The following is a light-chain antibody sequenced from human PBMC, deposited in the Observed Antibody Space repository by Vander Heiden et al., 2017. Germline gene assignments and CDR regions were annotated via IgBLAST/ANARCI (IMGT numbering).Light chain of an antibody. V-gene: IGKV3-11*01. CDR1: QSVSSY. Sequence: EIVLTQSPATLSLSPGERATLSCRASQSVSSYLAWYQQKPGRAPRLLIYDASNRATGIPARFSGSGSGTDVTLTISSLEPEDFAVYYCQQRSNWPTFGGGTKVEIK. J-gene: IGKJ4*01. CDR3: QQRSNWPT. CDR2: DAS.